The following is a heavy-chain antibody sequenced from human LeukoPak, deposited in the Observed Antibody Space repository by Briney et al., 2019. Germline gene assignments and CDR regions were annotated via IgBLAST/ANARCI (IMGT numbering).Heavy chain of an antibody. CDR2: IKSQTDGGTT. CDR1: GFTFTNAC. J-gene: IGHJ4*02. CDR3: TTGTWIQLWLADY. D-gene: IGHD5-18*01. Sequence: GGSLRLSCKGSGFTFTNACMSWVRLAPGKGLEWVGHIKSQTDGGTTDYAAPVKGRFTISRDDSKNTLYLQLNSLKTEDTAVYYCTTGTWIQLWLADYWGQGTLVTVPS. V-gene: IGHV3-15*01.